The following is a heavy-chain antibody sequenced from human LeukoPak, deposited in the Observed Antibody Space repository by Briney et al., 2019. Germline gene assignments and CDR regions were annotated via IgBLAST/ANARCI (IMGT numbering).Heavy chain of an antibody. J-gene: IGHJ3*02. CDR3: ARDSFGVVIMAAFDI. CDR2: IRHDESNK. CDR1: GFTFSSCG. Sequence: GGSLRLSCAASGFTFSSCGMHWVRQAPGKGLEGVAFIRHDESNKFYADSVKGRFTISRDNSKNTLYLQMNSLRAEDTAVYYCARDSFGVVIMAAFDIWGQGTMVTVSS. V-gene: IGHV3-30*02. D-gene: IGHD3-3*01.